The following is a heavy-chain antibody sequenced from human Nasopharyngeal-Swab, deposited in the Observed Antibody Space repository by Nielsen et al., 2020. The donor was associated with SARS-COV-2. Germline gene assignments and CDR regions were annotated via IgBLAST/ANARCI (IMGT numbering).Heavy chain of an antibody. CDR2: IYHSGST. J-gene: IGHJ4*02. CDR3: ARERGGSGTYSIDY. D-gene: IGHD3-10*01. CDR1: GVSISSHY. V-gene: IGHV4-59*11. Sequence: SETLSLTCSVSGVSISSHYWGWIRQSPGKGLEWIGYIYHSGSTNYNPSLKSRVTISVDTSKNQFSLKLSSVTAADTAVYYCARERGGSGTYSIDYWGPGTLVIVSS.